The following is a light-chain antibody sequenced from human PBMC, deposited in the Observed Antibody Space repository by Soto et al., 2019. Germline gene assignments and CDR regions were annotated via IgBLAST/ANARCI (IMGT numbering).Light chain of an antibody. V-gene: IGKV3-15*01. J-gene: IGKJ1*01. CDR3: QQYDNWPRT. CDR2: AAS. CDR1: QSVSSY. Sequence: MTQSPFSLSSSLGDRVTLTCRASQSVSSYLAWYQQKPGQAPRLLIYAASSRATGVPSRFSGSGSGTEFTLTISSLQSEDFAVYYCQQYDNWPRTFGQGTKVDI.